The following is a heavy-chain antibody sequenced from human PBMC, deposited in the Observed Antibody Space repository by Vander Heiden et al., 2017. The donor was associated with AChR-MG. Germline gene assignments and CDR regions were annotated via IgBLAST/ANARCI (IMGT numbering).Heavy chain of an antibody. CDR3: ARIPRYDILTGFAYYYYYGMDV. CDR1: GFSLSNARMG. V-gene: IGHV2-26*01. J-gene: IGHJ6*02. Sequence: QVTLKESGPVLVKPTETLTLTCTVSGFSLSNARMGVSWIRQPPGKALEWLAHIFSNDEKSYSTSLKSRLTISKDTSKSQVVLTMTNMDPVDTATYYCARIPRYDILTGFAYYYYYGMDVWGQGTTVTVSS. CDR2: IFSNDEK. D-gene: IGHD3-9*01.